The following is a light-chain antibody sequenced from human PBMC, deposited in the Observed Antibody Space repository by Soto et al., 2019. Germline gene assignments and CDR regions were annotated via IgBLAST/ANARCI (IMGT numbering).Light chain of an antibody. CDR3: SSYASSSTVI. CDR2: DVS. J-gene: IGLJ2*01. Sequence: SVLTQPASVSGSPGQSITISCTGTSSDVGAYNYVSWYQQHPVKAPKLMIYDVSSRPSGISNRFSGSKSGNTASLTISGVQAEDEADYYCSSYASSSTVIFGGGTKLTVL. V-gene: IGLV2-14*01. CDR1: SSDVGAYNY.